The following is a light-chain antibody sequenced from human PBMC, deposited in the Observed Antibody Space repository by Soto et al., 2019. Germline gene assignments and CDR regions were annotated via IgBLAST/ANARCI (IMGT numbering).Light chain of an antibody. V-gene: IGKV1-39*01. CDR1: QSISSY. CDR2: AAS. Sequence: DIQMTQSPSSLSASVGDRVTITCRASQSISSYLNWYQQKPGKAPKLLIYAASSLQSGVPSRFSGSGSGTDFTLTISSLQPEEFATYYCQQSYSHPSTFGQGTKGEIK. J-gene: IGKJ1*01. CDR3: QQSYSHPST.